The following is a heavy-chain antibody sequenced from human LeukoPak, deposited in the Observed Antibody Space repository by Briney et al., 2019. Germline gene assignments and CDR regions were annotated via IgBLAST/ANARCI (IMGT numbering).Heavy chain of an antibody. CDR2: IYHSGST. D-gene: IGHD3-22*01. CDR3: ARRAEYYDSSGYYTFDY. CDR1: GGSISSGGYY. Sequence: SETLSLTCTVSGGSISSGGYYWGWIRQPPGKGLEWIGYIYHSGSTYYNPSLKSRVTISVDRSKNQFSLKLSSVTAADTAVYYCARRAEYYDSSGYYTFDYWGQGTLVTVSS. J-gene: IGHJ4*02. V-gene: IGHV4-30-2*01.